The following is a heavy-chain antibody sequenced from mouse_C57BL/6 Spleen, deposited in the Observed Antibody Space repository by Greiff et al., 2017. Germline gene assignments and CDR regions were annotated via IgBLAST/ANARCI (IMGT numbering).Heavy chain of an antibody. V-gene: IGHV1-52*01. Sequence: QVQLQQPGAELVRPGSSVKLSCKASGYTFTSYWMHWVKQRPIQGLEWIGNIDPSDSETHYNPKFKDKATLTVDKSSSTAYMQLSGLTSEDSAVYYCARAEGANWAYAMDYWGQGTSVTVSS. CDR1: GYTFTSYW. CDR2: IDPSDSET. CDR3: ARAEGANWAYAMDY. J-gene: IGHJ4*01. D-gene: IGHD4-1*01.